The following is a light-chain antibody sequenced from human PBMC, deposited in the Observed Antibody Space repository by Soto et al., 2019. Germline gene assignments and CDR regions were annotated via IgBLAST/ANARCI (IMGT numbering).Light chain of an antibody. CDR3: SSYTTSNTRQIV. V-gene: IGLV2-14*03. J-gene: IGLJ1*01. CDR1: SRNVVGYNY. CDR2: DVS. Sequence: QSTLTQPDSVSGSPGQSITISCTGTSRNVVGYNYVSWYQHHPGKAPKLMIYDVSNRPSGVSNRFSGSKSGNTASLTISGLQPEDEADYYCSSYTTSNTRQIVFGTGTKVTVL.